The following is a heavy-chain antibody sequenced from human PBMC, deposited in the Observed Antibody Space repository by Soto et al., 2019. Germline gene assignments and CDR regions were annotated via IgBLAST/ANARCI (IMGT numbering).Heavy chain of an antibody. Sequence: SGPTLVNPTQTLTLTCTFSGFSLRDSTVSVGWVRQPPGRALEWLALIYWDDDTRFTPSLQNRLTVTKDTSKNQVVLTMTNVDPEDTGTYFCVHRGDYHDTSGFYHPHLDYWGQGTLVTVSS. CDR1: GFSLRDSTVS. V-gene: IGHV2-5*02. J-gene: IGHJ4*02. CDR2: IYWDDDT. D-gene: IGHD3-22*01. CDR3: VHRGDYHDTSGFYHPHLDY.